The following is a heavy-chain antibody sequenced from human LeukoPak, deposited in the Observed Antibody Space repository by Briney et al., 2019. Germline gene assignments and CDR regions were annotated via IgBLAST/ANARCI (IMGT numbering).Heavy chain of an antibody. V-gene: IGHV4-39*01. Sequence: SQTLSLTCTVSGGSISGSCCYWGWIRQTPGKDLEWIGSTSYSGSTHYNPSFKSRVTVSVDTSKNQFFLNLSSVTAADTAVYYCSRTTGDSAIIAAHWGQGTLVTVSS. D-gene: IGHD3-16*01. CDR3: SRTTGDSAIIAAH. CDR2: TSYSGST. CDR1: GGSISGSCCY. J-gene: IGHJ4*02.